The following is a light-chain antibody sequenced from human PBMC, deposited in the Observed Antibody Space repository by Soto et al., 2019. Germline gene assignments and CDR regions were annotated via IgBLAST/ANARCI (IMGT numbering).Light chain of an antibody. J-gene: IGKJ5*01. CDR2: GAS. Sequence: EIVLTQSPGTLSLSPGERATLSCRARQSVSSNNLAWYQQRPGQAPRVVIYGASTRATGIPERFSGSGSGTDFTLTISRLEPEDFAVYYCQHYGSSPPITFGQGTRLEIK. V-gene: IGKV3-20*01. CDR1: QSVSSNN. CDR3: QHYGSSPPIT.